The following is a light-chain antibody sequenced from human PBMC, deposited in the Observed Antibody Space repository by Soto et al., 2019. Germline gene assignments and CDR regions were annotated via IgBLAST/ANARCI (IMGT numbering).Light chain of an antibody. V-gene: IGLV2-11*01. J-gene: IGLJ1*01. Sequence: QSALTQPRSVSGSPGQSVTISCTGTSSDVGYFNYVSWYQQHPGKVPKLMIFNVSKRPSGVPDRFSGSKSGNTASLTISGLQAEDEADYYCCSYAGSYTEVFGTGTKVTVL. CDR3: CSYAGSYTEV. CDR2: NVS. CDR1: SSDVGYFNY.